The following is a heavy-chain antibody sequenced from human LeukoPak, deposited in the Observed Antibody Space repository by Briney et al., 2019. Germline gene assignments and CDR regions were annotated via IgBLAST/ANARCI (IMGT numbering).Heavy chain of an antibody. J-gene: IGHJ1*01. D-gene: IGHD6-19*01. CDR3: ARLVSSGWYAGPFQH. V-gene: IGHV4-59*08. CDR2: IYYSGST. CDR1: GGSISSYY. Sequence: SETLSLTCTVSGGSISSYYWSWIRQPPGKGLEWIGYIYYSGSTNYNPSLKSRVTISVDTSKNQFSLKLSSVTAADTAVYYCARLVSSGWYAGPFQHWGQGTLVTVSS.